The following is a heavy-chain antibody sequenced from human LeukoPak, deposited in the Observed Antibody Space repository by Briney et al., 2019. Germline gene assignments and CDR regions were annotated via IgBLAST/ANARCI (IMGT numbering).Heavy chain of an antibody. CDR2: IYYSGST. J-gene: IGHJ4*03. V-gene: IGHV4-31*03. Sequence: SETLSLTCTVSGGSISSGGYYWSWLRQHPGKGLEWIGYIYYSGSTYYNPSLKSRVTISVDTSKNQFSLKLSSVTAADTAVYYCARGGQTGDYFDYWGHGTLVTVSS. CDR1: GGSISSGGYY. CDR3: ARGGQTGDYFDY. D-gene: IGHD2-21*01.